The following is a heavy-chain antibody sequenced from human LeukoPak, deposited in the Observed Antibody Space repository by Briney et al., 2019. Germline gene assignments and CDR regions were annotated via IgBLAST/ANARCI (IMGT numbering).Heavy chain of an antibody. D-gene: IGHD3-10*02. V-gene: IGHV3-23*01. Sequence: PGGSLRLSCAASGFTFSSYAMSWVRQAPGKGLEWVSAISGSGGSTYYADSVKGRFTISRDNSKNTLYLQMNSLRADDTAIYYCAKEIWGDYVEDPFDYWGQGTLVTVSS. CDR3: AKEIWGDYVEDPFDY. CDR1: GFTFSSYA. CDR2: ISGSGGST. J-gene: IGHJ4*02.